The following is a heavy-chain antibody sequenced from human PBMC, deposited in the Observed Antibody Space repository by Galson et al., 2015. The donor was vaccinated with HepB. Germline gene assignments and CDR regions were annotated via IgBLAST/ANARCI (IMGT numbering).Heavy chain of an antibody. Sequence: SLRLSCAASGFTFSSYGMHWVRQAPGKGLEWVAVISYDGSNKYYADSVKGRFTISRDNSKNTLYLQMNSLRAEDTAVYYCAKDPIHQGIAVVAGAFDIWGQGTMVTVSS. CDR3: AKDPIHQGIAVVAGAFDI. CDR1: GFTFSSYG. D-gene: IGHD6-19*01. V-gene: IGHV3-30*18. J-gene: IGHJ3*02. CDR2: ISYDGSNK.